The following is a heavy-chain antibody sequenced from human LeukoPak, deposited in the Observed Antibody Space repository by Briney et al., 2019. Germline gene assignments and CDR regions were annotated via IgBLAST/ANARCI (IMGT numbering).Heavy chain of an antibody. V-gene: IGHV1-2*02. J-gene: IGHJ4*02. D-gene: IGHD4-11*01. CDR2: INPNSGGT. Sequence: ASVKVSCQASGYTFTGYYIHWVRQAPGQGLEWMGWINPNSGGTNYAQKFQGRVTMTRDTSISTAYMELSRLTSDDTAVYYCARDAIVRDYSNSDYWGQGTLVTVSS. CDR1: GYTFTGYY. CDR3: ARDAIVRDYSNSDY.